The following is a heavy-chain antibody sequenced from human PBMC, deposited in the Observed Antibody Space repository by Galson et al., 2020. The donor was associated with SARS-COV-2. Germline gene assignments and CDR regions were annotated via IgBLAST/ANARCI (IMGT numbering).Heavy chain of an antibody. D-gene: IGHD4-17*01. J-gene: IGHJ6*02. CDR1: GFTFNSYA. CDR3: ATHYGDYVRYYYYGMDV. V-gene: IGHV3-23*01. CDR2: ISGSGGST. Sequence: GGSLRLSCAASGFTFNSYAMSWVRQAPGKGLEWVSAISGSGGSTYYADSVKGRFTISRDNSKNTLYLQMNSLRAEDTAVYYCATHYGDYVRYYYYGMDVWGQGTTVTVSS.